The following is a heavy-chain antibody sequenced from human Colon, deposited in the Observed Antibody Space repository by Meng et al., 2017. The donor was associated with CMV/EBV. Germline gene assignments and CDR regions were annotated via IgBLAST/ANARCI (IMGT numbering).Heavy chain of an antibody. CDR3: AKNTYYYDNSGPPTYFDL. D-gene: IGHD3-22*01. CDR2: LSSGGGSK. CDR1: FSSYA. Sequence: FSSYAMRWVRRAPGKGLEWVSGLSSGGGSKYYADSVKGRFTISRDNSKNTLYLQMNSLRVEDTAVYYCAKNTYYYDNSGPPTYFDLWGRGTLVTVSS. V-gene: IGHV3-23*01. J-gene: IGHJ2*01.